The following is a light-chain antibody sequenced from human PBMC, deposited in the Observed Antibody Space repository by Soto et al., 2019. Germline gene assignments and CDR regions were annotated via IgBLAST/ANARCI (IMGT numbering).Light chain of an antibody. CDR1: QGIRND. J-gene: IGKJ1*01. CDR2: AAS. V-gene: IGKV1-17*02. CDR3: QQYSASPRT. Sequence: IQMTQSPSSLSASVGDRVTITCRASQGIRNDLGWYQQKPGKAPKLLIYAASSRATGIPDRFSASGTGTDFTLTISKLEPEDSAVYYCQQYSASPRTFGQGTKVDIK.